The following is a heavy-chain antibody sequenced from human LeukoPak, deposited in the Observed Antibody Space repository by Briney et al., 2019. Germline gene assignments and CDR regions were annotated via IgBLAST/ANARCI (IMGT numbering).Heavy chain of an antibody. Sequence: QAGGSLRLSCAASGFTFSSYALSWVRQAPGKGLEWVSGITGSGYSTYYADSVKGRFTISRDNSESTVYLQMNSLRAEDTAVYYRAKDLYSDFWSGVETDSWGQGTLVTVSS. D-gene: IGHD3-3*01. CDR2: ITGSGYST. V-gene: IGHV3-23*01. J-gene: IGHJ4*02. CDR3: AKDLYSDFWSGVETDS. CDR1: GFTFSSYA.